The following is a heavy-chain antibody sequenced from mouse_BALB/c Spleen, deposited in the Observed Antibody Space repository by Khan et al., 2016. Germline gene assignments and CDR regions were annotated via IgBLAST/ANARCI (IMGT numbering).Heavy chain of an antibody. CDR1: GYTFTSYY. CDR3: TTVDFDY. V-gene: IGHV1S81*02. CDR2: INPSNGGT. D-gene: IGHD1-1*01. Sequence: QVQLKESGAELVKPGASVKLSCKASGYTFTSYYMYWVKQRPGQGLEWIGEINPSNGGTNFNEKFKSKATLTVDKSSSTAYMQLSSLTSEDSAVYYCTTVDFDYWGQGTTLTVSS. J-gene: IGHJ2*01.